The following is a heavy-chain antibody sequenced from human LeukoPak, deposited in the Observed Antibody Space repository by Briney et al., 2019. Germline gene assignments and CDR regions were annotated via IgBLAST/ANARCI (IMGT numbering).Heavy chain of an antibody. CDR1: GFALNNNY. Sequence: GGSLRLSRAASGFALNNNYMCWVRQAPGKGLEWVSLIYSGGSTYYSDSATCRFTISTHNSKNTIDLQKNRLKGEDTAVYYCARDEGSGRWNFDYWGQGTLVTVSS. J-gene: IGHJ4*02. CDR3: ARDEGSGRWNFDY. V-gene: IGHV3-53*01. CDR2: IYSGGST. D-gene: IGHD3-10*01.